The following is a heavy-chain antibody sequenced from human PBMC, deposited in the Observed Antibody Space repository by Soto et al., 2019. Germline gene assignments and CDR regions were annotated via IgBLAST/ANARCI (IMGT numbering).Heavy chain of an antibody. Sequence: GGSLRLSCAASGFNFSSYALNWVRQAPGKGLEWFSAISGSGVITYYADSVKGRFTISRDYATNALYLQMHSLRAEDTAVYYCAKEDLYSQSGKQRKWGQGPLVNVCS. CDR3: AKEDLYSQSGKQRK. CDR1: GFNFSSYA. CDR2: ISGSGVIT. J-gene: IGHJ4*02. V-gene: IGHV3-23*01. D-gene: IGHD6-13*01.